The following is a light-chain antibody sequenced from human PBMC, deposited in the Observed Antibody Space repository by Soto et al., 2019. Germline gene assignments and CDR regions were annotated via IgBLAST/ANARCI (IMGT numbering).Light chain of an antibody. CDR1: QSISGNF. V-gene: IGKV3-20*01. Sequence: EIVLTQSLGTLSLSPGERATLFCRASQSISGNFLAWYQQKPGQAPRLLIYGPSSRATDIPDRFSGSGSGTDFTLTISRLEPEDFAVYYCQQYGSSPPWTFGQGTKVEIK. J-gene: IGKJ1*01. CDR3: QQYGSSPPWT. CDR2: GPS.